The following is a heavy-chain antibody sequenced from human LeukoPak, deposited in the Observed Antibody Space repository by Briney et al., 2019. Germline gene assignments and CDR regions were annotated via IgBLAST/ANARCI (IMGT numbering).Heavy chain of an antibody. D-gene: IGHD4-23*01. CDR2: IKQDGSEK. Sequence: GGSLRLSCAASGFTFSSYWMSWVRQAPGKGLEWVANIKQDGSEKYYVDSVKGRFTISRDNAKNSLYLQMNSLRAEDTAVYYCARGSPSTVVTSSYYFDYWGQGTLVTVSS. CDR3: ARGSPSTVVTSSYYFDY. J-gene: IGHJ4*02. CDR1: GFTFSSYW. V-gene: IGHV3-7*01.